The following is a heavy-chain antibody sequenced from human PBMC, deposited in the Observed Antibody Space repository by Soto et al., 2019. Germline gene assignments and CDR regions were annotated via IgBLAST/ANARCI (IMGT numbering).Heavy chain of an antibody. D-gene: IGHD6-13*01. CDR2: ISYDGSNK. CDR1: GFTFSSYG. J-gene: IGHJ4*02. CDR3: AKVSSAAGFDY. Sequence: GGSLRLSCAASGFTFSSYGMHWVRQAPGKGLEWVAAISYDGSNKYYADSVKGRFTISRDNSKNTLYLQMNSLRAEDTAVYYCAKVSSAAGFDYWGQGTLVTVSS. V-gene: IGHV3-30*18.